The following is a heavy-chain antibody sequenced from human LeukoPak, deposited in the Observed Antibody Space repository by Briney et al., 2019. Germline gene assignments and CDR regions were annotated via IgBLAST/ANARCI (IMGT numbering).Heavy chain of an antibody. V-gene: IGHV4-31*03. CDR1: GGSVSSTAYY. CDR3: ARGDGYNQGD. CDR2: IYYSGST. Sequence: SETLSLTCTVSGGSVSSTAYYWSWIRQHPGKGLEWIGYIYYSGSTYNNPSLKSRVTMSVDTSKNQFSLNLSSVTAADTAVYYCARGDGYNQGDWGQGTLVTVSS. D-gene: IGHD5-24*01. J-gene: IGHJ4*02.